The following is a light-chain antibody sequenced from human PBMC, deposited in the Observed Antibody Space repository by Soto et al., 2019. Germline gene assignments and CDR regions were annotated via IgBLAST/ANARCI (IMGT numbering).Light chain of an antibody. J-gene: IGKJ1*01. Sequence: EIVMTQSPATLSVSPGERATLSCRASQSVSSNLAWYQQKPGQSPMLLIYGASTRATGIPARCSGSGSGTEVTLTISSLQSEDFAVYYCQQYNNWPPWTFGQGTKVEIK. CDR3: QQYNNWPPWT. CDR1: QSVSSN. CDR2: GAS. V-gene: IGKV3-15*01.